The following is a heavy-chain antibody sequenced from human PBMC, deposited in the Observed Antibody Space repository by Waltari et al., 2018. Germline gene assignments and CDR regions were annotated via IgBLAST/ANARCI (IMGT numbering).Heavy chain of an antibody. CDR3: AKGHSGSYGLKD. V-gene: IGHV3-9*01. CDR2: ISWNSDNI. J-gene: IGHJ4*02. CDR1: GFNFDDYA. Sequence: EVQLVESGGGLVQPGRSLRLSCAVSGFNFDDYAMHWVRQAPGKGREGVSGISWNSDNIGYADSVKGRFTISRDNAKNSLYLQMNSLRPEDTALYYCAKGHSGSYGLKDWGQGTLVTVSS. D-gene: IGHD1-26*01.